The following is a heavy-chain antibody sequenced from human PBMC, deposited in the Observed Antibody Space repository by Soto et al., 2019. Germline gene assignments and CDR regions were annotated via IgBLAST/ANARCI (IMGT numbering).Heavy chain of an antibody. Sequence: QVQLQQWGAGLLKPSETLSLTCAVYGGSFSGYYWSWIRQPPGKGLEWIGEINHSGSTNYNPSLKSRFTISVAXXKXQXXLKLSSVTAADTAVYYCARGRVVVVAARHYNWFDPWGQGTLVTVSS. CDR2: INHSGST. D-gene: IGHD2-15*01. CDR1: GGSFSGYY. CDR3: ARGRVVVVAARHYNWFDP. J-gene: IGHJ5*02. V-gene: IGHV4-34*01.